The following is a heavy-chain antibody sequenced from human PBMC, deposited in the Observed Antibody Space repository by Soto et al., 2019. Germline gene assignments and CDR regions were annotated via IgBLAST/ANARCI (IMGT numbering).Heavy chain of an antibody. J-gene: IGHJ4*02. CDR2: MNAHNGNT. CDR1: GYTFTSYD. V-gene: IGHV1-8*02. D-gene: IGHD1-1*01. Sequence: QVQLVQSGAEVKKPGASVKVSCKASGYTFTSYDINWVRQATGQGLEWMGWMNAHNGNTDYAQKLQGRVTVTRDTSTGTAYMELRSLRSDDTAVYYGARGRYGDYWGQGALVTVSS. CDR3: ARGRYGDY.